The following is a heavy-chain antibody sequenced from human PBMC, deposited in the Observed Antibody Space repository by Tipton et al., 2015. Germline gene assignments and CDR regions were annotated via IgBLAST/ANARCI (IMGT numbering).Heavy chain of an antibody. D-gene: IGHD3-22*01. CDR3: ARVFRSGYGEDAFDI. J-gene: IGHJ3*02. CDR1: GFSVRSND. V-gene: IGHV3-53*01. Sequence: SLRLSCAASGFSVRSNDMNWVRQAPGQGLEWVSFISTEGTTIYADSVKGRFTISRDTSKITLYLQMHNLGVEDTAVYYCARVFRSGYGEDAFDIWGQGTMVTVSS. CDR2: ISTEGTT.